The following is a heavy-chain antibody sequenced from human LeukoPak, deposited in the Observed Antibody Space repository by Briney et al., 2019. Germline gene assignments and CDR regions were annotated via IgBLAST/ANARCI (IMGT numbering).Heavy chain of an antibody. CDR3: ARDSVPPLRYFDWLSPFGYYYGMDV. CDR2: IYYSGST. Sequence: PSETLSLTCTVSGGSISSSSYYWGWIRQLPGKGLEWIGSIYYSGSTYNPSLKSRVTISVDTSKNQFSLKLSSVTAAGTAVYYCARDSVPPLRYFDWLSPFGYYYGMDVWGQGTTVTVSS. D-gene: IGHD3-9*01. V-gene: IGHV4-39*02. CDR1: GGSISSSSYY. J-gene: IGHJ6*02.